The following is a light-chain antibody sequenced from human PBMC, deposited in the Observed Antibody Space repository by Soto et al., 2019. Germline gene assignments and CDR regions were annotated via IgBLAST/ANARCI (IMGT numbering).Light chain of an antibody. CDR3: QQYNNWPRT. J-gene: IGKJ3*01. Sequence: EIVLTQSPGTLSLSPGERATLSCRASQSVSTRSLAWYQQKPGQAPRLLISGASSRAADIPDRFSCSGSGTEFTLTISSLQSEDFAVYYCQQYNNWPRTFGPGTKVDIK. CDR1: QSVSTRS. V-gene: IGKV3D-15*01. CDR2: GAS.